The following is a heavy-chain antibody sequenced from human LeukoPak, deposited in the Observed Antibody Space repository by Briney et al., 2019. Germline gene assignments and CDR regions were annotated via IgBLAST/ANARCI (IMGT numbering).Heavy chain of an antibody. D-gene: IGHD2-15*01. V-gene: IGHV4-59*01. CDR1: GGSISSYY. Sequence: SETLSLTCTVSGGSISSYYWSWIRQPPGKGLEWIGYIYYSGSTNYNPSLKSRVTISVDTSKNQFSLKLSSVTAADTAVYYCARERGYCSGGSCYLGPGYYYYMDVWGKGTTVTVSS. J-gene: IGHJ6*03. CDR2: IYYSGST. CDR3: ARERGYCSGGSCYLGPGYYYYMDV.